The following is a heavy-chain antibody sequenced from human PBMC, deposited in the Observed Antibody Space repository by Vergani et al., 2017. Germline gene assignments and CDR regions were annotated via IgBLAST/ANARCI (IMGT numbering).Heavy chain of an antibody. V-gene: IGHV1-2*02. J-gene: IGHJ4*02. CDR2: INPNSGAT. Sequence: QVQLVQSGAEVREPGASVKVSCKASGYSLTGYYIHWVRQAPGQGLEWMGWINPNSGATNYAQKFQDRVTLTSDTATTTAHMELSSLRSDDTGIYYCARAYLSNSPSSRLLMGYWGQGTLVTVAS. CDR3: ARAYLSNSPSSRLLMGY. D-gene: IGHD4-11*01. CDR1: GYSLTGYY.